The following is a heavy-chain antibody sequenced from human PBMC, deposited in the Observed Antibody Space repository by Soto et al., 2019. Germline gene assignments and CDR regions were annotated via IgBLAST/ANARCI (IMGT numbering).Heavy chain of an antibody. CDR1: GGSFSGYY. V-gene: IGHV4-34*01. Sequence: PSETLSLTCAVYGGSFSGYYWSWIRQPPGKGLEWIGEINHSGSTNYNPSLKSRVTISVDTSKNQFSLKLSSVTAADTAVYYCARSPDIVVVPAAIPYYYYGMDVWGQGTTVTVSS. CDR3: ARSPDIVVVPAAIPYYYYGMDV. D-gene: IGHD2-2*02. CDR2: INHSGST. J-gene: IGHJ6*02.